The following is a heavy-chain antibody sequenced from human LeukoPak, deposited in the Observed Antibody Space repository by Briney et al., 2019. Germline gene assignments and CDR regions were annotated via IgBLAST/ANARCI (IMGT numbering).Heavy chain of an antibody. CDR1: GYTFTGYY. CDR3: AIDSSGYYGLAFDI. CDR2: INPNSGGT. V-gene: IGHV1-2*02. D-gene: IGHD3-22*01. J-gene: IGHJ3*02. Sequence: GASVKVSCKASGYTFTGYYMHWVRQAPGQGLEWMGWINPNSGGTNYAQKFQGRVTMTRDTSISTAYMELSRLRSDDTAVYYCAIDSSGYYGLAFDIWGQGTMVTVSS.